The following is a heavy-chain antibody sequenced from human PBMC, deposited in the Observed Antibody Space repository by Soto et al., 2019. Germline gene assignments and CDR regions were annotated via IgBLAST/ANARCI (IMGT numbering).Heavy chain of an antibody. D-gene: IGHD3-22*01. CDR3: AHSPPSESFYDSSGFFDS. CDR1: GGTFSSYT. V-gene: IGHV1-69*02. J-gene: IGHJ4*02. CDR2: IISMLGVA. Sequence: ASVKVSCKTSGGTFSSYTISWVRQAPGQGLEWMGRIISMLGVANYAQNFQDRVTITADKSTSTAYMELSSLRSEDTATYYCAHSPPSESFYDSSGFFDSWGQGTLVTVSP.